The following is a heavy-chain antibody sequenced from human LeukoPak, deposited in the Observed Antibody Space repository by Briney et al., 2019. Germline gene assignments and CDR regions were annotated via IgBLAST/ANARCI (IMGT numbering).Heavy chain of an antibody. CDR1: GGSISSGDDC. CDR3: ARDTKLLWFGESAYYYYGMDV. J-gene: IGHJ6*02. D-gene: IGHD3-10*01. CDR2: IYYGGST. V-gene: IGHV4-30-4*01. Sequence: PSETLSLTCTVSGGSISSGDDCWSGIRRPPGRGLGWFGSIYYGGSTYYNPSLKSRVTISVDTSKNQSSLKLSSVTAADTAVYYCARDTKLLWFGESAYYYYGMDVWGQGTTVTVSS.